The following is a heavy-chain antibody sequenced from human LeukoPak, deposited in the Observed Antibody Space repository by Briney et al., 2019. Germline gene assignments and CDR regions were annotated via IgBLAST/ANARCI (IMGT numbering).Heavy chain of an antibody. J-gene: IGHJ4*02. V-gene: IGHV1-2*02. CDR1: GYTFTGYY. Sequence: ASVKVSCKASGYTFTGYYMHWVRQAPGQGLEWMGWINPNSGGTNYAQKLQGRVTMTRDTSISTAYMELSRLRSDDTAVYYCARNLKRINYGDYVGYWGQGTLVTVSS. CDR2: INPNSGGT. D-gene: IGHD4-17*01. CDR3: ARNLKRINYGDYVGY.